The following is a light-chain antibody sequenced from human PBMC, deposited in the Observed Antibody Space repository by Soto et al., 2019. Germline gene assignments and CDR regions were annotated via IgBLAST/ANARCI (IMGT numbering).Light chain of an antibody. CDR2: DAS. Sequence: EIVLTQSPATLSLSPGERATLSCRASQSVRRYLAWYQQKPGQAPRLLIYDASTRATGIPARFSGSGSETDFTLTISSLQSEDFAVYYCQQYNNWPPITFGQGTRLEIK. V-gene: IGKV3-11*01. CDR1: QSVRRY. CDR3: QQYNNWPPIT. J-gene: IGKJ5*01.